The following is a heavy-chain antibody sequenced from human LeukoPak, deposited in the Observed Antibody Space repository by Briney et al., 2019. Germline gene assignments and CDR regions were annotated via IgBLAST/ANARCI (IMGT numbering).Heavy chain of an antibody. CDR1: GGAISSYY. V-gene: IGHV4-4*07. J-gene: IGHJ6*03. CDR2: IYTSGST. CDR3: ARGGVSSGQNYYYYYMDV. D-gene: IGHD3-10*01. Sequence: PSETLSLTCSVSGGAISSYYWSWIRRPAGKGLEWIGRIYTSGSTNYNPSLKSRVTISVDTSKNQFSLKLSSVTAADTAVYYCARGGVSSGQNYYYYYMDVWGKGTTVTISS.